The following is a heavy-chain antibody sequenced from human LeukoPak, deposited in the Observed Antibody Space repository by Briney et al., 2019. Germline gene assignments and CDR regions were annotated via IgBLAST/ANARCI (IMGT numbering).Heavy chain of an antibody. CDR1: GGSISGCY. J-gene: IGHJ6*02. Sequence: SETLSLTCTVSGGSISGCYWSWIRQPPGKGLEWIAYSHYTGSTNHNPSLKSRLTISVDTSKNQFSLKLSSVTAADTAVYYCARVGVAVAGAGYYGMDVWGQGTTVIVSS. CDR2: SHYTGST. D-gene: IGHD6-19*01. CDR3: ARVGVAVAGAGYYGMDV. V-gene: IGHV4-59*01.